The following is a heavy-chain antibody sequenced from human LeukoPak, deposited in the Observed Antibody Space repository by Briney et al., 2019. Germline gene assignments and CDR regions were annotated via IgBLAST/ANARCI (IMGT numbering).Heavy chain of an antibody. CDR1: RYTSTVYS. Sequence: ASVKFSSAASRYTSTVYSMHWVRQAPVQGLEWIGWMNHHMGDANYTQQIQGRVTIPRDASISTAYMELSRLRSDDTAVYYCARGGQQLVFDDWGQGTLVTASS. CDR2: MNHHMGDA. CDR3: ARGGQQLVFDD. J-gene: IGHJ4*02. D-gene: IGHD6-6*01. V-gene: IGHV1-2*02.